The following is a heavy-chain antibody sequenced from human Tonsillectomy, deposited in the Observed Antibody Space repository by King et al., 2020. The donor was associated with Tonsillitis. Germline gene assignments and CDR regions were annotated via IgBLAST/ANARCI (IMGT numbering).Heavy chain of an antibody. CDR3: ARERLYSSGWGIDY. V-gene: IGHV3-33*05. Sequence: VQLVESGGGVVQPGRSLSLSCAASGFSFSSNGMHWVRQAPGKGLEWVAVISFDGSNKNYADSVKGRFTIYRDNSNNTLFLHMNSLRAEDTAVYYCARERLYSSGWGIDYWGQGALLSVSS. J-gene: IGHJ4*02. CDR1: GFSFSSNG. D-gene: IGHD6-19*01. CDR2: ISFDGSNK.